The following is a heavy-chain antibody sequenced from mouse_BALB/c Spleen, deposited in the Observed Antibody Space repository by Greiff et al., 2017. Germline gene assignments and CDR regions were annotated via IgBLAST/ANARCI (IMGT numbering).Heavy chain of an antibody. CDR1: GFNINDSY. CDR2: IDPANGNT. V-gene: IGHV14-3*02. J-gene: IGHJ2*01. CDR3: ARGDWDY. Sequence: EVQLQQSGAELVKPGASVKLSCTASGFNINDSYMHWVKQRPEQGLEWIGRIDPANGNTKYDPKFQGKATITADTSSNIDYLQLSSLTSEDTAVYYSARGDWDYWGQGTTLTVSS.